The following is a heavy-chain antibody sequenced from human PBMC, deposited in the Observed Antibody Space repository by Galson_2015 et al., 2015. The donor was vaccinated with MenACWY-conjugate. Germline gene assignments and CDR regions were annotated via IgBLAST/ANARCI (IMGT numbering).Heavy chain of an antibody. J-gene: IGHJ4*02. Sequence: SLRLSCAASGFSVTSHFMGWVRQAPGKGLEWVALLYDDGTSRYADSVKGRFTISRDTLRNRLSLQMRGLRAEDTAMYFCAKIVRHPVGPYFDSWGQGTLVLVSS. V-gene: IGHV3-53*01. CDR2: LYDDGTS. D-gene: IGHD2-21*01. CDR3: AKIVRHPVGPYFDS. CDR1: GFSVTSHF.